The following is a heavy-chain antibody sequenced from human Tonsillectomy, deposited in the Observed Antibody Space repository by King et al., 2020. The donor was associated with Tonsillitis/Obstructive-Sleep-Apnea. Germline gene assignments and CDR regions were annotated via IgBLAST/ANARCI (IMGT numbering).Heavy chain of an antibody. CDR2: IYYSGSI. D-gene: IGHD2-15*01. V-gene: IGHV4-31*03. CDR1: GGSISSGGYY. J-gene: IGHJ4*02. CDR3: ARDRCSGGSCYPDY. Sequence: VQLQESGPGLVKPSQTLSLTCTVSGGSISSGGYYWSWIRQHPGNGLEWIGYIYYSGSIYYNPSLKIRVTISVDTSKNQFSLKLSSVTAADTAVYYCARDRCSGGSCYPDYWGQGTLVTVSS.